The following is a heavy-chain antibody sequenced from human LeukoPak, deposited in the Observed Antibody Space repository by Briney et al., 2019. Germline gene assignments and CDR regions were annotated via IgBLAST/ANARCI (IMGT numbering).Heavy chain of an antibody. V-gene: IGHV3-21*01. CDR1: GFTFSSYS. D-gene: IGHD6-19*01. CDR2: ISSSSYI. Sequence: GGSLRLSCAASGFTFSSYSMNWVRQAPGKGLEWVSSISSSSYIYYADSVKGRFTISRDNAKNSLYLQMNSLRAEDTAIYYCARAGSGWSGFDYWGQGTLVTVSS. J-gene: IGHJ4*02. CDR3: ARAGSGWSGFDY.